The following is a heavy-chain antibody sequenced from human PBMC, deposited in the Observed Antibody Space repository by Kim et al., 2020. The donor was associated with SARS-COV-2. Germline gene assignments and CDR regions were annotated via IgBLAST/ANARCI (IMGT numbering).Heavy chain of an antibody. V-gene: IGHV4-30-2*01. J-gene: IGHJ6*03. CDR3: ARGGDCGGDCPLGYYYYYMDV. D-gene: IGHD2-21*01. CDR1: GGSISSGGYS. CDR2: IYHSGST. Sequence: SETLSLTCAVSGGSISSGGYSWSWIRQPPGKGLEWIGYIYHSGSTYYNPSLKSRVTTSVDRSKNQFSLKLSSVTAADTAVYYCARGGDCGGDCPLGYYYYYMDVWGKGTTVTVSS.